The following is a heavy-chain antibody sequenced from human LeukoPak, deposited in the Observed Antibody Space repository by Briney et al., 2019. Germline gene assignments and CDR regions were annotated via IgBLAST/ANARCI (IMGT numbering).Heavy chain of an antibody. Sequence: GASVKVSCKASGYTFTGYYMHWVRQAPGQGLEWMGWISAYNGNTNYAQKLQGRVTMTTDTSTSTAYMELRSLRSDDTAVYYCAREGTIFGVVGYYWGQGTLVTVSS. CDR2: ISAYNGNT. D-gene: IGHD3-3*01. V-gene: IGHV1-18*04. CDR1: GYTFTGYY. J-gene: IGHJ4*02. CDR3: AREGTIFGVVGYY.